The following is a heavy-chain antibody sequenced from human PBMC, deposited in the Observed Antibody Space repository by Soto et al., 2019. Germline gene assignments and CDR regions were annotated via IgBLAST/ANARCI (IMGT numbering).Heavy chain of an antibody. V-gene: IGHV1-69*01. CDR1: GGTCSSYA. CDR3: ARVGYCRGDCYPYDY. Sequence: QVQLVQSGAEVKKPGSSVKVSCKASGGTCSSYAISWVRQAPGQGLEWMGGIIPIFGTANYAQKFQGRVTITADESTSTAYMELSSLRSEDTAVYYCARVGYCRGDCYPYDYWGQGTLVTVSS. D-gene: IGHD2-21*02. CDR2: IIPIFGTA. J-gene: IGHJ4*02.